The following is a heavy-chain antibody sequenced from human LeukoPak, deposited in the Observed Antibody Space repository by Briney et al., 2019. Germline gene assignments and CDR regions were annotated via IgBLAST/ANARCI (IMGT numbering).Heavy chain of an antibody. CDR3: ARRSFGYYYGSGSIGY. CDR2: IYTSGST. V-gene: IGHV4-38-2*02. D-gene: IGHD3-10*01. Sequence: PSETLSLTCTVSGYSISSGYYWGWIRQPPGKGLEWIGSIYTSGSTNYNPSLKSRVTISVDTSKNQFSLKLSSVTAADTAVYYCARRSFGYYYGSGSIGYWGQGTLVTVSS. CDR1: GYSISSGYY. J-gene: IGHJ4*02.